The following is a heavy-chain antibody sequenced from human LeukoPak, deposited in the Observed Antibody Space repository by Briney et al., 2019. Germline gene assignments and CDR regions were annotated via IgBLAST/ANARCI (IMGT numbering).Heavy chain of an antibody. CDR1: GFTFSNAW. D-gene: IGHD1-26*01. CDR3: TTGVVGAQGIDY. CDR2: IKSKTDGGTT. V-gene: IGHV3-15*01. J-gene: IGHJ4*02. Sequence: PGGSLRLSCAASGFTFSNAWMSWVRQAPGKGLEWVGRIKSKTDGGTTDYAAPVKGRFTISRDDSKNTLYLQMNSLKTEDTAVYYCTTGVVGAQGIDYWGQGTLVTVSS.